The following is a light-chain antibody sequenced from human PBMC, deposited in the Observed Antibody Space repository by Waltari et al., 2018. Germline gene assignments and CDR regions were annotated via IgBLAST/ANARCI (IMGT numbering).Light chain of an antibody. J-gene: IGLJ3*02. Sequence: QTVVTQEPSFSVSPGGTVTLTCGLTSGSVSSGHYPGWYQQTPGQAPRTLIYRTNTRSSGVPDRFSGSIVGNKAALTITGAQADDKSDYYCVMYVGSGIWVFGGGTKLTVL. CDR3: VMYVGSGIWV. CDR2: RTN. V-gene: IGLV8-61*01. CDR1: SGSVSSGHY.